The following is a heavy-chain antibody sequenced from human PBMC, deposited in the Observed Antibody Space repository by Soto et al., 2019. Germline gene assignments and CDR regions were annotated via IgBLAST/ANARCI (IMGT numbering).Heavy chain of an antibody. CDR2: IKFDGSGI. CDR1: GFTFSVYW. Sequence: EVQLVESGGKVVQPGGSLRLSCVASGFTFSVYWMSWVRQAPGEGLEWVARIKFDGSGIQYADSVKGRFSISRDNAGNSVYLQMNSLRAEDTAVYYCARDSGYSSVDSVNYYFDYWGQGALVTVTS. D-gene: IGHD5-12*01. J-gene: IGHJ4*02. CDR3: ARDSGYSSVDSVNYYFDY. V-gene: IGHV3-7*01.